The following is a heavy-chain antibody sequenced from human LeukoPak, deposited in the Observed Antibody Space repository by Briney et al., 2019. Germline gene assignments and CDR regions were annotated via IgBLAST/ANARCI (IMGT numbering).Heavy chain of an antibody. CDR3: ATLPEDTAMQDLDY. Sequence: REASVKVSCKASGYTFTGYYMRWVRQAPGQGLEWMGWINPNSGGTNYAQKFQGRVTMTRDTSISTAYMELSRLRSDDTAVYYCATLPEDTAMQDLDYWGQGTLVTVSS. CDR2: INPNSGGT. V-gene: IGHV1-2*02. J-gene: IGHJ4*02. CDR1: GYTFTGYY. D-gene: IGHD5-18*01.